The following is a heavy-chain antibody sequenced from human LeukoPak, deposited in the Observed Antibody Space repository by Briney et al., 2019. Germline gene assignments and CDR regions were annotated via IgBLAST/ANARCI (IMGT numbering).Heavy chain of an antibody. D-gene: IGHD2-2*01. CDR1: GFTFSTYA. J-gene: IGHJ4*02. V-gene: IGHV3-23*01. Sequence: GGSLRLSCAASGFTFSTYAMTWVREAPGEGLEWVAGISFSGGSTDYADSVKGRFAISRDNSKNRLYLQMNSLRVEDTAVYYCAKDWAVVVPAVWVGLDYWGQGTLVTVSS. CDR3: AKDWAVVVPAVWVGLDY. CDR2: ISFSGGST.